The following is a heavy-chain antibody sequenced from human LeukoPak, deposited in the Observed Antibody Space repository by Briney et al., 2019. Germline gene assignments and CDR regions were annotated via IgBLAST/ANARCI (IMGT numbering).Heavy chain of an antibody. CDR3: ARAHTSTYRYFDY. D-gene: IGHD2-2*01. CDR1: GVSISPYY. V-gene: IGHV4-59*01. J-gene: IGHJ4*02. Sequence: SETLSLTCTVSGVSISPYYWSWVRQPPGRGLEYIGFIYYSGSTNYNPSPKTRVTISVDTSKNQFSLNLSSVTAAHRAVYYCARAHTSTYRYFDYWGQGSLVTVSS. CDR2: IYYSGST.